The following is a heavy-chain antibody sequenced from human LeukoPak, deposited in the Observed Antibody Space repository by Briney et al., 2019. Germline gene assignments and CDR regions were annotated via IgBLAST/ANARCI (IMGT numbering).Heavy chain of an antibody. V-gene: IGHV3-74*01. CDR2: INSDGRST. Sequence: GGSLRLSCAASGFNFSRYYMHWVRQAPGKGLVWVSRINSDGRSTTYADSVRGRFTGSRDNAKNTLYLQMNSLKVEDTAMYYCTRVFVGDEYSSSGYWGQGTLVTVSS. CDR3: TRVFVGDEYSSSGY. CDR1: GFNFSRYY. J-gene: IGHJ4*02. D-gene: IGHD6-13*01.